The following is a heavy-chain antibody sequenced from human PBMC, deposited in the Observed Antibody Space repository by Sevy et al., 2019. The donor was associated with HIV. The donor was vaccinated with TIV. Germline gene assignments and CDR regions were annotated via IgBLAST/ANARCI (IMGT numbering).Heavy chain of an antibody. CDR3: ARATYYYDSSGYYLGPYYYYGMDV. J-gene: IGHJ6*02. Sequence: GGSLRVSCAASGFTFSSYAMHWVRQAPGKGLEWVAVISYDGSNKYYADSVKGRFTISRDNSKNTLYLQMNSLRAEDTAVYYCARATYYYDSSGYYLGPYYYYGMDVWGQGTTVTVSS. CDR2: ISYDGSNK. CDR1: GFTFSSYA. V-gene: IGHV3-30-3*01. D-gene: IGHD3-22*01.